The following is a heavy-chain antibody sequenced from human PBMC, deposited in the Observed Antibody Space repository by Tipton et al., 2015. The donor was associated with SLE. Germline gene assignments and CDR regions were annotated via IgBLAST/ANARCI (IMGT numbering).Heavy chain of an antibody. CDR1: GFTFSSYW. J-gene: IGHJ4*02. V-gene: IGHV3-74*01. CDR2: INSDGSST. Sequence: FLRLSCAASGFTFSSYWMHWVRQAPGKGLVWVSRINSDGSSTSYADSVKGRFTISRDNAKKKLYLQMNSLRVEDTAVYYCARVDDFWSGLLDYGGQVTLFTVSS. CDR3: ARVDDFWSGLLDY. D-gene: IGHD3-3*01.